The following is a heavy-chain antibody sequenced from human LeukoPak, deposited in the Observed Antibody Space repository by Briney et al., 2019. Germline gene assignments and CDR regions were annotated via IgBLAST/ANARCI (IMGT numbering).Heavy chain of an antibody. CDR2: IYPGDSDT. Sequence: GESLKISCKGSGDSFTNNWIGWVRQMPGKGLEWMGIIYPGDSDTRYSPSFQGQVTISADKSISTAYLQWSSLKASDTAMYYCARSQTRGYFDYWGQGTLVTVSS. CDR3: ARSQTRGYFDY. V-gene: IGHV5-51*01. D-gene: IGHD1-26*01. J-gene: IGHJ4*02. CDR1: GDSFTNNW.